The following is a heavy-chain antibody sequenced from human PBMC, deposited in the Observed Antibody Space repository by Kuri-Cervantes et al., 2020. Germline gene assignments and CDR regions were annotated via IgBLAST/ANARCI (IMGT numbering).Heavy chain of an antibody. V-gene: IGHV3-30*09. CDR2: ISYDGSNK. CDR3: ARGRPRVDWFDP. CDR1: GFTFDDYA. Sequence: GGSLRLSCAASGFTFDDYAMYWVRQAPGKGLECLAVISYDGSNKFYADSVRGRFAISRDNSKNTLYLRMNSLRGQDTSVYYCARGRPRVDWFDPWGQGTLVTVSS. J-gene: IGHJ5*02.